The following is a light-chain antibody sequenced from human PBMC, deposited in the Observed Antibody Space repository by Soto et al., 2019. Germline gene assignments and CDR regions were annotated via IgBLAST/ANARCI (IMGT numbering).Light chain of an antibody. J-gene: IGLJ2*01. CDR2: LEDDGRF. CDR1: SGHSDYI. CDR3: ETWDSDTLV. Sequence: QSVLTQSSSASASLGSSVELTCTLSSGHSDYIISWHQQQPGKAPRFLMRLEDDGRFRKGSGVPARFSGYTSGADRYLTISNLQSEDEADYYCETWDSDTLVFGGGTQLTVL. V-gene: IGLV4-60*03.